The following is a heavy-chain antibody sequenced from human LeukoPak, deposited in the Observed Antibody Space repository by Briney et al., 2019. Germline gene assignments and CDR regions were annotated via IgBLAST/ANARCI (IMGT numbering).Heavy chain of an antibody. D-gene: IGHD4-17*01. J-gene: IGHJ4*02. CDR2: MYNSGSA. CDR3: ARGIESYGDYGY. CDR1: GGSISGSY. V-gene: IGHV4-59*01. Sequence: SETLSLTCTVSGGSISGSYWSWIRQPPGKGLEWIAYMYNSGSANYNPSLKSRVTISIDTSKNQFSLKLSSLTAADTAIYYCARGIESYGDYGYWGQGILVTVSS.